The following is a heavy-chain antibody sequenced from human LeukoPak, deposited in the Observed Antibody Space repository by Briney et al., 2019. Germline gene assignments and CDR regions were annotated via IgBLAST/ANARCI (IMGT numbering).Heavy chain of an antibody. CDR1: GFTFSSYG. CDR3: ARETGDIVVVPAAPLLDY. CDR2: IWYDGSSK. J-gene: IGHJ4*02. V-gene: IGHV3-33*01. D-gene: IGHD2-2*01. Sequence: GGSLRLSCAASGFTFSSYGMHWVRQAPGKGLEWVAVIWYDGSSKYYADSVKGRFTISRDNSKNTLYLQMNSLRAEDTAVYYCARETGDIVVVPAAPLLDYWGQGTLVTVSS.